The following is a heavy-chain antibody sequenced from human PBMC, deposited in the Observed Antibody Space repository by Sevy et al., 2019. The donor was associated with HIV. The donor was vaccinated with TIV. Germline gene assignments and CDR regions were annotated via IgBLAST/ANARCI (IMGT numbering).Heavy chain of an antibody. CDR2: FHHSGST. Sequence: SETLSLTCSVSGASISSTIYYWAWIPPSPGKGLEWFGSFHHSGSTYYNLYLKSRVTTSVDTSKNQCSLKMNSVTAADTAVYYCAKHCAHYFDNSGYGEAFDIWGRGTKVTVSS. D-gene: IGHD3-22*01. V-gene: IGHV4-39*01. CDR3: AKHCAHYFDNSGYGEAFDI. J-gene: IGHJ3*02. CDR1: GASISSTIYY.